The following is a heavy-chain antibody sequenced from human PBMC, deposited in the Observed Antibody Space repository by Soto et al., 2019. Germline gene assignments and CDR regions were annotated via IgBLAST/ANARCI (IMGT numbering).Heavy chain of an antibody. CDR2: ISAYNGNT. V-gene: IGHV1-18*01. CDR1: CYTFTSYG. D-gene: IGHD3-10*01. J-gene: IGHJ4*02. Sequence: SVKVSFKASCYTFTSYGISWVRQAPGQGLEWMGWISAYNGNTNYAQKLQGRVTMTTDTSTSTAYMELRSLRSDDTAVYYCATERGDGYNPIDYWGQGTLVTVSS. CDR3: ATERGDGYNPIDY.